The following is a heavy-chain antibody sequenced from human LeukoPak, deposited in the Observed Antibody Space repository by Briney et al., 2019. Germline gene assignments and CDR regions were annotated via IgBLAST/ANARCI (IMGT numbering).Heavy chain of an antibody. CDR2: IYYSGNT. V-gene: IGHV4-39*01. Sequence: SETLSLTCTDSGGSISSTTYFWAWARQPPGEGLEWIGNIYYSGNTYYNPSLKSRLTISVHTSKNQFSLKLRSVTAADTAVYYCARDYGDFSFDYWGQGTLFTVSS. J-gene: IGHJ4*02. D-gene: IGHD4-17*01. CDR3: ARDYGDFSFDY. CDR1: GGSISSTTYF.